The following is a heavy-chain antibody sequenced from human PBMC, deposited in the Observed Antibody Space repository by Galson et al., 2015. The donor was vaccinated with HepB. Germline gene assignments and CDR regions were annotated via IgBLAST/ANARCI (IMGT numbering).Heavy chain of an antibody. J-gene: IGHJ4*02. V-gene: IGHV3-48*02. D-gene: IGHD1-1*01. CDR2: ISSSSSTI. Sequence: SLRLSCAASGFTFSSYSMNWVRQAPGKGLEWVSYISSSSSTIYYADSVKGRFTISRDNAKNSLYLQRNSLRDEDTAVYYCARDWRRVGTTGTLGYWGQGTLVTVSS. CDR1: GFTFSSYS. CDR3: ARDWRRVGTTGTLGY.